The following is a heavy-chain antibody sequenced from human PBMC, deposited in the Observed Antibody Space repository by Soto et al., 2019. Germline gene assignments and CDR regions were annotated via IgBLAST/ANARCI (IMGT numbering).Heavy chain of an antibody. V-gene: IGHV4-39*07. J-gene: IGHJ2*01. D-gene: IGHD6-19*01. CDR1: GGSISSSSYY. CDR2: IYYSGST. CDR3: ARLASGWQYYYFDF. Sequence: SETLSLTCTVSGGSISSSSYYWGWIRQPPGKGLEWIGSIYYSGSTYYSPSLKSRATLSIDTSKNQLSLQLTSVTAADTAVYYCARLASGWQYYYFDFWGRGTPVTSPQ.